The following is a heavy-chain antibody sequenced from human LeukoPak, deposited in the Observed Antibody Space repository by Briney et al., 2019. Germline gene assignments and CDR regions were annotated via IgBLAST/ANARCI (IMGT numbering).Heavy chain of an antibody. V-gene: IGHV4-39*07. CDR3: ARATWIQLWLLDY. CDR2: IYYGGRT. CDR1: GGSLTSSSYY. Sequence: SETLSLTCNVSGGSLTSSSYYWGWIRQPPGKGLEWIGSIYYGGRTYYNPSLKSRVTLSVDTSKNQFSLRLSSVTAADTALYYCARATWIQLWLLDYWGQGTLVTVSS. D-gene: IGHD5-18*01. J-gene: IGHJ4*02.